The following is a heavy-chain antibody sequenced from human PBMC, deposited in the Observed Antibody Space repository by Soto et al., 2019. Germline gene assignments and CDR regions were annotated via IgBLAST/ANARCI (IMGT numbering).Heavy chain of an antibody. D-gene: IGHD3-22*01. CDR1: GFTFSNYA. V-gene: IGHV3-23*01. CDR2: ISVSGGST. J-gene: IGHJ4*02. Sequence: GGSLRLSCAASGFTFSNYAMSWVRQAPGKGLEWVSAISVSGGSTYYADSVKGRFTISRDNSKNTLYLQMNSLRAEDTAAYYCAKYYYDSSGYGYWGPGTMVTVSS. CDR3: AKYYYDSSGYGY.